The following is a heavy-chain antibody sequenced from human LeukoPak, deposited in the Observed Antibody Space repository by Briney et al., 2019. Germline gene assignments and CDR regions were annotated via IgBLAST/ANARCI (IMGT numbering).Heavy chain of an antibody. J-gene: IGHJ4*02. V-gene: IGHV4-34*01. CDR2: INHSGST. Sequence: SETLSLTCAVYGGSFSGYYWSWIRQPPGKGLEWIGEINHSGSTNYNSSLKSRVTISLDTSKNQFSLKLSSVTAADTAVYYCTRDLGGGGYFDYWGQGTLVTVSS. D-gene: IGHD3-10*01. CDR1: GGSFSGYY. CDR3: TRDLGGGGYFDY.